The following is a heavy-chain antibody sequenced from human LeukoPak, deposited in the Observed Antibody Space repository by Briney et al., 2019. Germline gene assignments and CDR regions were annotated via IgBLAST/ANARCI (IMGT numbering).Heavy chain of an antibody. Sequence: PGGSLRLSCAASGFTFRTYGMNWVRQAPGKGLEWVAIISYDGSNEDYADSVKGRFTISRDNSKNTLYLQMNSLRAEDTAVYYCARSGSGWYPPYFFDYWGQGTLVTVSS. CDR1: GFTFRTYG. J-gene: IGHJ4*02. CDR2: ISYDGSNE. CDR3: ARSGSGWYPPYFFDY. V-gene: IGHV3-30*03. D-gene: IGHD6-19*01.